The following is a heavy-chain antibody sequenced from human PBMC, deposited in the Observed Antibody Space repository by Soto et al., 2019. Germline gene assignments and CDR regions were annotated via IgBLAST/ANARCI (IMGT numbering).Heavy chain of an antibody. CDR3: GRGRSGELVVFY. D-gene: IGHD1-7*01. V-gene: IGHV1-2*02. CDR2: ISPKSGGT. J-gene: IGHJ4*02. Sequence: QVQLVQSGAEVKESGASVKVSCKASGYTFTGYYIHWVRQAPGQGLEWVGEISPKSGGTRYAQKFQGRVTMTKDTSISTVYMDLSNPSPDDTAVYYCGRGRSGELVVFYWGQGTLVTVHS. CDR1: GYTFTGYY.